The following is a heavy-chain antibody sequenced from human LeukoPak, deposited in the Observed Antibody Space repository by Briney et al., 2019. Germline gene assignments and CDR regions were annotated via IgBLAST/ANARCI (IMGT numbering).Heavy chain of an antibody. J-gene: IGHJ6*03. V-gene: IGHV1-18*01. CDR2: ISAYNGNT. CDR1: GYTFTSYG. D-gene: IGHD6-6*01. CDR3: ARQTLEYSSSSAGHHYYYMDV. Sequence: ASVKVSCKASGYTFTSYGISWVRQAPGQGLEWMGWISAYNGNTNYAQKLQGRVTMTTDTSTSTAYMELRSLRSDDTAVYYCARQTLEYSSSSAGHHYYYMDVWGKGTTVTVSS.